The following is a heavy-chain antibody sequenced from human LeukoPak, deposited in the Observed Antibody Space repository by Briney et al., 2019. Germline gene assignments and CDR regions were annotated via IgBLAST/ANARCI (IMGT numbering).Heavy chain of an antibody. CDR2: IIPIFGTA. D-gene: IGHD3-22*01. Sequence: ASVKVSCKASGGTFSSYAISWVRQAPGQGLEWMGGIIPIFGTANYAQKFQGRVTMTADKSTSTAYMELSSLRSEDTAVYYCASGPPYYDSSGYYSGYFDYWGQGTLVTVSS. CDR1: GGTFSSYA. J-gene: IGHJ4*02. V-gene: IGHV1-69*06. CDR3: ASGPPYYDSSGYYSGYFDY.